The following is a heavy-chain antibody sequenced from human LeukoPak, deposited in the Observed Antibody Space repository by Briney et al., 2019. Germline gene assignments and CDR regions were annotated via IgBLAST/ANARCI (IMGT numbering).Heavy chain of an antibody. V-gene: IGHV4-59*01. Sequence: SETLSLTCTLSGGSISSYYWSWIRQPPGKGLEWIGYIYYSGSTNYNPSLKSRVTISVDTSKNQFSLKLSSVTAADTAVYYCARVPPGPLDAFDIWGQGTMVTVSS. J-gene: IGHJ3*02. CDR2: IYYSGST. CDR1: GGSISSYY. CDR3: ARVPPGPLDAFDI.